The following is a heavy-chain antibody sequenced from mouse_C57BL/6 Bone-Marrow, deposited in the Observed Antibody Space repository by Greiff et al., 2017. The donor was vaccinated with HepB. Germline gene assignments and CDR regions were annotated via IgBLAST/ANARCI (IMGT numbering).Heavy chain of an antibody. J-gene: IGHJ1*03. V-gene: IGHV1-50*01. CDR3: ANLYDFTLYWYFDV. D-gene: IGHD2-3*01. Sequence: QVQLQQPGAELVKPGASVKLSCKASGYTFTSYWMQWVNQRPGQGLEWIGEIDPSDSYTNYNQKFKGKATLTVDTSSSTAYMQLSSLTSEDSAVYYCANLYDFTLYWYFDVWGTGTTVTVSS. CDR2: IDPSDSYT. CDR1: GYTFTSYW.